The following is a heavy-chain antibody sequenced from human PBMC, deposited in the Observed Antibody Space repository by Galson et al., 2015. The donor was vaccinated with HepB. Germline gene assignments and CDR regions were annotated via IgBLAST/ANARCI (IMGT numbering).Heavy chain of an antibody. J-gene: IGHJ4*02. D-gene: IGHD3-3*01. CDR1: GYTFTSYY. CDR2: INPSGGST. V-gene: IGHV1-46*01. CDR3: ARDRSDFWSGYYSVYFDY. Sequence: SVKVSCKASGYTFTSYYMHWVRQAPGQGLEWMGIINPSGGSTSYAQKFQGRVTMTRDTSTSTVYMELSSLRSEDTAVYYCARDRSDFWSGYYSVYFDYWGQGTLVTVSS.